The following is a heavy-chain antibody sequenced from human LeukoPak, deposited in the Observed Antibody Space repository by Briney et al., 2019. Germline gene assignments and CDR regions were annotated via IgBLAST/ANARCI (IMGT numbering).Heavy chain of an antibody. D-gene: IGHD6-13*01. J-gene: IGHJ4*02. V-gene: IGHV4-39*01. CDR1: GGSISSTTYY. Sequence: SETLSLTCTVSGGSISSTTYYWGWIRQPPGKGLEWIGTIFYSGSTYYNPSLKSRVTISVDTPKNQFSLKLSSVTAADTAVYYCAKGIRDGHYFDYWGQGTLVTVSS. CDR3: AKGIRDGHYFDY. CDR2: IFYSGST.